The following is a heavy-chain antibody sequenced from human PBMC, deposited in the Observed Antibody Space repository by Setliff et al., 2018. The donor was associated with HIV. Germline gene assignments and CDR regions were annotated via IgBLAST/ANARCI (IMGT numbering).Heavy chain of an antibody. Sequence: PSETLSLTCSVSGVTISSHFWTWILQPAGKGLEWIGRAYTGGSTNYNPSLKSLVSMSVDTSKNQFYLHLSSVTAADTAVYYCARGSPLTHYYYMDMWGKGTTVTVSS. V-gene: IGHV4-4*07. D-gene: IGHD7-27*01. CDR2: AYTGGST. CDR1: GVTISSHF. J-gene: IGHJ6*03. CDR3: ARGSPLTHYYYMDM.